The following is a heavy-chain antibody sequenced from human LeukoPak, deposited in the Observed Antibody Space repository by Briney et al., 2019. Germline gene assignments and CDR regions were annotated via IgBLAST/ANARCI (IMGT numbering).Heavy chain of an antibody. J-gene: IGHJ4*02. CDR2: IYYSGST. CDR3: ARHTVAGMMDYFDY. D-gene: IGHD6-19*01. V-gene: IGHV4-39*01. Sequence: SETLSLTCTVSGGSISSSSYYWGWIRQPPGKGLEWIGSIYYSGSTYYNPSLKSRVTISVDTSKNQFSLKLSSVTAADTAVYYCARHTVAGMMDYFDYWGQGTLVTVSS. CDR1: GGSISSSSYY.